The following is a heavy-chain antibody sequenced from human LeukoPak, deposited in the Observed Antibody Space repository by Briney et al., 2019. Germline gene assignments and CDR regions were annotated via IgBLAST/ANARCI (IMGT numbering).Heavy chain of an antibody. CDR2: IYYRGDT. CDR1: SDSINSYY. CDR3: AREGAAAGTHFDY. D-gene: IGHD6-13*01. Sequence: TSETLSLTCTVSSDSINSYYWSWVRQPPGKGLEWIGYIYYRGDTSYNPSLKSRVTISIDTSKNQFSLRLSSVTAADTAVYYCAREGAAAGTHFDYWGQGTLVTVSS. J-gene: IGHJ4*02. V-gene: IGHV4-59*01.